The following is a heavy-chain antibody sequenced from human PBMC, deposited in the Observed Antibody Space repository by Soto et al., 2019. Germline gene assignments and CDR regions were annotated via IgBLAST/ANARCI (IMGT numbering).Heavy chain of an antibody. CDR2: ISYDGSNQ. V-gene: IGHV3-30-3*01. J-gene: IGHJ6*04. CDR1: GFSFSRHG. CDR3: ARDRGSTYNYSVMDL. D-gene: IGHD2-2*01. Sequence: PGGSLRLSCAASGFSFSRHGMHWVRQAPGKGLEWVAVISYDGSNQDYADSVKGRFSISRDNSKNTVYLQMNSLRVEDSAVYYCARDRGSTYNYSVMDLWGKGTTVTVTS.